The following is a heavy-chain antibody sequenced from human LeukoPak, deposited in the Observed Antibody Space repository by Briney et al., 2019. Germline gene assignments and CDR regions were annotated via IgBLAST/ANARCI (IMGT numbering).Heavy chain of an antibody. D-gene: IGHD6-13*01. Sequence: PSETLSLTCTVSGYSISSPYYWGWIRQPPGKGLEWIGSMYHSGSTYYNPSLKSRVTVSMDTSKNQFSLKVNSVTAADTAFYYCARAYSSSWYWNWFDPWGQGTLVTVSS. CDR2: MYHSGST. V-gene: IGHV4-38-2*02. J-gene: IGHJ5*02. CDR1: GYSISSPYY. CDR3: ARAYSSSWYWNWFDP.